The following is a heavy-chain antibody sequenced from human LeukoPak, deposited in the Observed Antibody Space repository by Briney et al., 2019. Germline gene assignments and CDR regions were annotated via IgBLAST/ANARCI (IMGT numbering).Heavy chain of an antibody. J-gene: IGHJ4*02. D-gene: IGHD3-16*01. CDR3: ATASLGSYGSDY. CDR1: GYTFISYG. CDR2: FDPEDGET. Sequence: GASVKVSCKASGYTFISYGISWVRQAPGQGLEWMGGFDPEDGETIYAQKFQGRVTMTEDTSTDTAYMELSSLRSEDTAVYYCATASLGSYGSDYWGQGTLVTVSS. V-gene: IGHV1-24*01.